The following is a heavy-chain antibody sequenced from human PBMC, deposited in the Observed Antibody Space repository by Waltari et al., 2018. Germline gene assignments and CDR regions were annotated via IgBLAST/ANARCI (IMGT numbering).Heavy chain of an antibody. Sequence: EVQLVESGGGLVKPGGSLRLSCAASGFTFSSYSMNWVRQAPGKGLEWVSSISSSSSYIYYADSVKGRFTISRDNAKNSLYLQMNSLRAEDKAVYYCARDTGIAVAAYNWFDPWGQGTLVTVSS. CDR3: ARDTGIAVAAYNWFDP. CDR2: ISSSSSYI. V-gene: IGHV3-21*01. D-gene: IGHD6-19*01. CDR1: GFTFSSYS. J-gene: IGHJ5*02.